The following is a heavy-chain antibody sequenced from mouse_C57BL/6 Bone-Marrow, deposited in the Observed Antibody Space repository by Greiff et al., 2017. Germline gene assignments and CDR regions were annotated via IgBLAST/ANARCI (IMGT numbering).Heavy chain of an antibody. CDR1: GYTFTEYT. V-gene: IGHV1-62-2*01. Sequence: VQLQQSGAELVKPGASLKLSCTASGYTFTEYTIHWVKQRSGQGLEWIGWFYPGGGSIKYNEKFKDKVTLTADKSSSTVYMELSRLTSEDSAVYMCARHEGLWAFAYWGQGTLVTVSA. J-gene: IGHJ3*01. CDR2: FYPGGGSI. CDR3: ARHEGLWAFAY. D-gene: IGHD1-1*02.